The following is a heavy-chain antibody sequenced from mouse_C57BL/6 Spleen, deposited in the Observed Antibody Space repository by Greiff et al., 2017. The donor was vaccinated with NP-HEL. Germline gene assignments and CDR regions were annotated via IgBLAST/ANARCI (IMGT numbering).Heavy chain of an antibody. V-gene: IGHV1-5*01. J-gene: IGHJ2*01. CDR2: IYPGNSDT. Sequence: VQLQQSGTVLARPGASVKMSCKTSGYTFTSYWMHWVKQRPGPGLEWIGAIYPGNSDTSYNQKFKGKAKLTAVTSASTAYMELSSLTNEDSAVYYCTRSGFLYDYAYYFDYWGQGTTLTVSS. CDR1: GYTFTSYW. D-gene: IGHD2-4*01. CDR3: TRSGFLYDYAYYFDY.